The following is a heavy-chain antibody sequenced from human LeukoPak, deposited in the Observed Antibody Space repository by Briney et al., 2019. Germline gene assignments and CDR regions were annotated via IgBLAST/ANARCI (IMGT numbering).Heavy chain of an antibody. J-gene: IGHJ6*03. V-gene: IGHV4-39*01. Sequence: SYXWGXXXXPPGKGRXWIGSIYYSGSTYYNPSLKSRVTISVDTSKNQFSLKLSSVTAADTAVYYCAGHQLPSFAYYCYYMDVWGKGTTVTVSS. CDR2: IYYSGST. CDR3: AGHQLPSFAYYCYYMDV. CDR1: SYX. D-gene: IGHD2-2*01.